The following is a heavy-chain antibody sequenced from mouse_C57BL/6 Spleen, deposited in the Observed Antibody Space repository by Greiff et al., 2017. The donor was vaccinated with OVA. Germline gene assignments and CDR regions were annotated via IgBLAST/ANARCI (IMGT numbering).Heavy chain of an antibody. CDR2: IYPSDSET. CDR1: GYTFTSYW. CDR3: ARQTGGSGYFDY. V-gene: IGHV1-61*01. D-gene: IGHD1-1*01. J-gene: IGHJ2*01. Sequence: QVHVKQSGAELVRPGSSVKLSCKASGYTFTSYWMDWVKQRPGQGLEWIGNIYPSDSETHYNQKFKDKATLTVDKSSSTAYMQLSSLTSEDSAVYYCARQTGGSGYFDYWGQGTTLTVSS.